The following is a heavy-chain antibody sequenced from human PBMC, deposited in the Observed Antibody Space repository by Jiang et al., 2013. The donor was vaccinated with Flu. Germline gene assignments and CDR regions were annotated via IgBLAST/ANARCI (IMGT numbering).Heavy chain of an antibody. V-gene: IGHV1-3*01. CDR2: INAGNGNT. CDR3: AREKCSGGSCYLDYYYGMDV. Sequence: SGAEVKKPGASVKVSCKASGYTFTSYAMHWVRQAPGQRLEWMGWINAGNGNTKYSQKFQGRVTITRDTSASTAYMELSSLRSEDTAVYYCAREKCSGGSCYLDYYYGMDVWGQGTTVTVSS. D-gene: IGHD2-15*01. J-gene: IGHJ6*02. CDR1: GYTFTSYA.